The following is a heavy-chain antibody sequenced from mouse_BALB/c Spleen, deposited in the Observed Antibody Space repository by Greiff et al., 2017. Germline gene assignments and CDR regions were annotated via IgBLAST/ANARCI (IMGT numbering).Heavy chain of an antibody. Sequence: VKLQESGAELMKPGASVKISCKATGYTFSSYWIEWVKQRPGHGLEWIGEILPGSGSTNYNEKFKGKATFTADTSSNTAYMQLSSLTSEDSAVYYCARWDYYGSSYWYFDVGGAGTTVTVSS. J-gene: IGHJ1*01. D-gene: IGHD1-1*01. CDR3: ARWDYYGSSYWYFDV. CDR1: GYTFSSYW. CDR2: ILPGSGST. V-gene: IGHV1-9*01.